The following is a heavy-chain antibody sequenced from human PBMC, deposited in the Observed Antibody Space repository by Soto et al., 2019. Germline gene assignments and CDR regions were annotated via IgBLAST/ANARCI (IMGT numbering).Heavy chain of an antibody. CDR3: ARGGIAAAGRGGNDYYYYYMDV. CDR2: ISAYNGNT. CDR1: GYTFTSYG. D-gene: IGHD6-13*01. Sequence: ASVKVSCKASGYTFTSYGISWVRQAPGQGLEWMGWISAYNGNTNYAQKLQGRVTMTTDTSTSTAYMELRSLRSDDTAVYYCARGGIAAAGRGGNDYYYYYMDVWGKGTTVTVSS. V-gene: IGHV1-18*01. J-gene: IGHJ6*03.